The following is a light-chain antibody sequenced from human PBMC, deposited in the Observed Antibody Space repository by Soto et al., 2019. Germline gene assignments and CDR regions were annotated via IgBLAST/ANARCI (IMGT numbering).Light chain of an antibody. Sequence: QSALTQPASVSGSPGQSVAISCSGTSSDVGAYNYVSWYQQHPGKAPKLLLSEVSNRPSGVSDRFSGSKSGNTASLTISGLQAKDEADYYCSSLTTRFTYVFGTGTKLTVL. V-gene: IGLV2-14*01. CDR2: EVS. CDR1: SSDVGAYNY. CDR3: SSLTTRFTYV. J-gene: IGLJ1*01.